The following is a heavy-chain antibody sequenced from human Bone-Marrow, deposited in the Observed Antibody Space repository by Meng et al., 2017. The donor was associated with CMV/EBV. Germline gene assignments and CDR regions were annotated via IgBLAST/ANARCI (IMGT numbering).Heavy chain of an antibody. CDR1: GGTFSSYA. Sequence: SVKVSCKASGGTFSSYAISWVRQAPGQGLEWMGGIIPILGIANYAQKFQGRVTITADKSTSTAYMELSSLRSEDTAVYYCARDRGDMTTVLFWGQGTLVTVSS. V-gene: IGHV1-69*10. D-gene: IGHD4-17*01. CDR2: IIPILGIA. J-gene: IGHJ4*02. CDR3: ARDRGDMTTVLF.